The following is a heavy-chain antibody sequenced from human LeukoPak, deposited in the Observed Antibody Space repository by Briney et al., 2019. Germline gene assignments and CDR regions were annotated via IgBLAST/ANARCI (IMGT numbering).Heavy chain of an antibody. D-gene: IGHD3-10*01. CDR1: GYTFTSYG. CDR3: ARVSQGRFSPQHHYYGSGSYSRNWFDP. CDR2: ISAYNGNT. J-gene: IGHJ5*02. Sequence: GASVKVSCKASGYTFTSYGISWVRQAPGQGLEWMGWISAYNGNTNYAQKLQGRVTMTTDTSTSTAYMELRSLRSDDTAVYYCARVSQGRFSPQHHYYGSGSYSRNWFDPWGQGTLVTVSS. V-gene: IGHV1-18*01.